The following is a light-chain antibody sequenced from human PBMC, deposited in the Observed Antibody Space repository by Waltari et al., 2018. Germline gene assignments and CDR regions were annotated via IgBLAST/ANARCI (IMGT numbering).Light chain of an antibody. V-gene: IGLV2-14*01. Sequence: QSALTQPASVSGSPGQSITISCTGTSSDVGGYNYVSWYQQHPGKAPKLMIYEVSNRPPGVSNRFSGSKSGNTASLTISGLQAEDEADYYCSSYTSSSTVFGGGTKLTVL. CDR1: SSDVGGYNY. J-gene: IGLJ2*01. CDR2: EVS. CDR3: SSYTSSSTV.